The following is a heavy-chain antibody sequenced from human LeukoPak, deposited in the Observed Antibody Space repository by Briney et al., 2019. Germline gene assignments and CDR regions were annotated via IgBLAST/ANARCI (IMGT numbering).Heavy chain of an antibody. CDR3: TRDRSRADDD. V-gene: IGHV3-7*01. J-gene: IGHJ4*01. CDR1: GFTFSGHW. Sequence: GGSLRLSCAASGFTFSGHWMSWVRQAPGKGLEWVANINQGGSDKYYVDSVKGRFTISRDNANNLLYLQMNSLRGEDTAVHYCTRDRSRADDDWGHGTLVTVSS. D-gene: IGHD3-10*01. CDR2: INQGGSDK.